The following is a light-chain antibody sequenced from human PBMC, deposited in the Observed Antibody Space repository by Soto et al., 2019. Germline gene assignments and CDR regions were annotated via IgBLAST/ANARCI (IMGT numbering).Light chain of an antibody. J-gene: IGKJ1*01. CDR3: QQSYSTTWT. V-gene: IGKV1-5*01. CDR2: DAS. CDR1: QSISSW. Sequence: DIQMTQSPSTLSASVGDRVTITCRASQSISSWLAWYQQKPGKAPNLLIYDASSLESGVPSRFSGSGSGTEFTLTISSTQPEDFATYSCQQSYSTTWTFGQGTKVDI.